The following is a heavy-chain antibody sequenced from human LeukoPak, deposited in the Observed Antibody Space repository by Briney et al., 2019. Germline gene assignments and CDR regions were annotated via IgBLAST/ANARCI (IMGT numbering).Heavy chain of an antibody. Sequence: GGSLRLSCAASGFIFSNYGMHWVRQAPGKGLEWVAVIWFDGSNGDYADSVKGRFTISRDNSKNTLFLQMNSLRAEDTAVYYCAKVVPFELCFDYWGQGTLVTVSS. J-gene: IGHJ4*02. CDR3: AKVVPFELCFDY. V-gene: IGHV3-33*06. CDR1: GFIFSNYG. D-gene: IGHD6-6*01. CDR2: IWFDGSNG.